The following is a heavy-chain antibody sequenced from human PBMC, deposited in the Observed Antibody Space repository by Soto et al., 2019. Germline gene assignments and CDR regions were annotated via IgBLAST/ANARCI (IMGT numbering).Heavy chain of an antibody. J-gene: IGHJ4*02. CDR3: AKDSSSAVAGTADY. D-gene: IGHD6-19*01. CDR2: ISGSGGST. Sequence: PGGSLRLSCAASGFTFSSYAMSWVRQAPGKGLEWVSAISGSGGSTYYADSVKGRFTISRDNSKNTLYLQMNSLRAEDTAVYYCAKDSSSAVAGTADYWGQGTLVTVSS. V-gene: IGHV3-23*01. CDR1: GFTFSSYA.